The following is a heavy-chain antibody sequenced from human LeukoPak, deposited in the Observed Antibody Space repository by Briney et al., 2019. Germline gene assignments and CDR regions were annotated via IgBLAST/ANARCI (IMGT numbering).Heavy chain of an antibody. J-gene: IGHJ3*02. CDR3: ARDTPLYADSPDAFDI. D-gene: IGHD2/OR15-2a*01. V-gene: IGHV3-48*03. CDR2: IGSSGSTV. Sequence: GGSLRPSCAASGFSFSSYEMNWVRQAPGKGLEWVSYIGSSGSTVYYADSVKGRFTTSRDNAKNSLYLQMNSLRDEDTAVYYCARDTPLYADSPDAFDIWGQGTMVTVSS. CDR1: GFSFSSYE.